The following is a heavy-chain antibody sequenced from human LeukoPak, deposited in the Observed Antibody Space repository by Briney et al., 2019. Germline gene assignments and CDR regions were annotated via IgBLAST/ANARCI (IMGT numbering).Heavy chain of an antibody. V-gene: IGHV3-30-3*01. D-gene: IGHD3-3*01. CDR1: GFTFSSYA. Sequence: PGGSLRLSCAASGFTFSSYAMHWVRQAPGKGLEWVAVISYDGSNKYYADSVKGRFTISRDNSKNTLYLQMNSLRAEDTAVYYCARNIPNFTIFGVVPFEQWGQGTLVTVSS. CDR3: ARNIPNFTIFGVVPFEQ. J-gene: IGHJ4*02. CDR2: ISYDGSNK.